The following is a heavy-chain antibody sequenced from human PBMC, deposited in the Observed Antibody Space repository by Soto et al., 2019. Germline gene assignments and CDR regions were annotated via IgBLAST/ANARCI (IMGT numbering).Heavy chain of an antibody. CDR1: GYTFTSYA. CDR3: ARAQNLEMATP. V-gene: IGHV1-3*01. D-gene: IGHD5-12*01. Sequence: VASVKVSCKASGYTFTSYAMHWERQAPGQRLEWMGWINAGNGNTKYSQKFQGRVTITRDTSASTAYTELSSLRSEDTAVYYCARAQNLEMATPWGQGTLVTVSS. J-gene: IGHJ4*02. CDR2: INAGNGNT.